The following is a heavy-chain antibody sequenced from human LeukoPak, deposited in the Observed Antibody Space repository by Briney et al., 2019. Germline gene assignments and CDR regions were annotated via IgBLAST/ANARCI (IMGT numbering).Heavy chain of an antibody. CDR2: INHSGST. CDR1: GGSFSGYY. CDR3: ARGVLVHDYGDY. V-gene: IGHV4-34*01. D-gene: IGHD1-26*01. Sequence: SETLSLTCAVYGGSFSGYYWGWIRQPPGKGLEWIGEINHSGSTNYNPSLKSRVTISVDTSKNQFSLKLSSVTAADTAVYYCARGVLVHDYGDYWGQGTLVTVSS. J-gene: IGHJ4*02.